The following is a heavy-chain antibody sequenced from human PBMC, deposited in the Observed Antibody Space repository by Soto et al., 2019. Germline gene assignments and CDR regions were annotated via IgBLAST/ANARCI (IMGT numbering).Heavy chain of an antibody. CDR1: GGSISTTSYY. CDR2: ISYSGST. J-gene: IGHJ5*02. D-gene: IGHD3-9*01. CDR3: ARPRYFDWLAQEYNWFDP. V-gene: IGHV4-39*01. Sequence: SETLSLTCTVSGGSISTTSYYWGWIRQPPGKGLEWVGSISYSGSTYYNPSLKSRVTISVDTSKNQFSLKLSSVTAADTALYYCARPRYFDWLAQEYNWFDPWGQGTLVTVSS.